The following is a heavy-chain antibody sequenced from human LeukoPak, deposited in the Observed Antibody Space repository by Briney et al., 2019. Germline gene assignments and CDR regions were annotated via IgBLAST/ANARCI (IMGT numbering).Heavy chain of an antibody. Sequence: ASVKVSCKASGYTFTSYYMHWVRQAPGQGLEWMGIINPSGGSTSYAQKFQGRVTMTRDTSTSTVYMELSSLRSEDTAVYYCAGEVDYYDSSGYYYSYYYYGMDVWGQGTTVTVSS. J-gene: IGHJ6*02. CDR1: GYTFTSYY. CDR2: INPSGGST. V-gene: IGHV1-46*01. D-gene: IGHD3-22*01. CDR3: AGEVDYYDSSGYYYSYYYYGMDV.